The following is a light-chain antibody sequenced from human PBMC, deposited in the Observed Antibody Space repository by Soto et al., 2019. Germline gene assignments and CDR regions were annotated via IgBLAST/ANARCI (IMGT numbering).Light chain of an antibody. J-gene: IGKJ4*01. V-gene: IGKV1-5*03. CDR1: QSISSR. CDR2: DAS. Sequence: DIQMTQSPSTLSASIGDRVTITCRASQSISSRLAWYQQKPGKAPKLLIHDASSLESGVPSRFSGSGSETEFXXXIXXXXPXXXAXXXXXXXXXYPXTFGGGTKVEIK. CDR3: XXXXXYPXT.